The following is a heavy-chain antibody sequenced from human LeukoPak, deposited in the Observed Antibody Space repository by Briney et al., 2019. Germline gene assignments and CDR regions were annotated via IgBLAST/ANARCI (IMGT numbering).Heavy chain of an antibody. CDR2: ISSSGSTI. CDR3: ARDGGIMTPDAFDI. D-gene: IGHD3-16*01. J-gene: IGHJ3*02. CDR1: GFTFSSYE. Sequence: GGSLRLFCAASGFTFSSYEMNWVRQAPGKGLEWVSYISSSGSTIYYADSVKGRFTISRDNAKNSLYLQMNSLRAEDTAVYYCARDGGIMTPDAFDIWGQGTMVTVSS. V-gene: IGHV3-48*03.